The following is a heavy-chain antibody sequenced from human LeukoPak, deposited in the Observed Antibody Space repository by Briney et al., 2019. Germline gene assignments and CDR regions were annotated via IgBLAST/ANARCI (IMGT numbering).Heavy chain of an antibody. CDR1: GFTFSSYA. Sequence: GGSLRLSCAASGFTFSSYAMHWVRQAPGKGLEYVSAISSNGGSKYYANSVKGRFTISRDNSKNTLYLQMGSLRAEDMAVYYCARDPTPVYSSSPYFDYWGQGTLVTVSS. CDR2: ISSNGGSK. CDR3: ARDPTPVYSSSPYFDY. D-gene: IGHD6-6*01. J-gene: IGHJ4*02. V-gene: IGHV3-64*01.